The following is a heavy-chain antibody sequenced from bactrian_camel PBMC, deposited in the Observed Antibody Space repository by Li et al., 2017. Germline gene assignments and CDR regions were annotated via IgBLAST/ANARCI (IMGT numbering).Heavy chain of an antibody. V-gene: IGHV3S26*01. CDR3: AADLTLLAYSGDRCYARRPGDYTD. D-gene: IGHD3*01. J-gene: IGHJ4*01. Sequence: VQLVESGGDTVQAGGSLRLACEASGGTYRSYCMAWFRQGQGKEREGVAVIDIDRPDGSTTYGDSVVGRFTISKDNKNNTLYLQMDSLKPEDTAMYYCAADLTLLAYSGDRCYARRPGDYTDWGQGTQVTVS. CDR2: IDIDRPDGST. CDR1: GGTYRSYC.